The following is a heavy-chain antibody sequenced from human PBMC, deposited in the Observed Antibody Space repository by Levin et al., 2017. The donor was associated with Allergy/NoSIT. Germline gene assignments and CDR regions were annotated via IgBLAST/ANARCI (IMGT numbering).Heavy chain of an antibody. Sequence: SCNVSGGSISSGNDYWSWFRQPAGKGLEWIGRIYTRGSTNYNPSFKSRLTISLDTSKNQFSLKLSSVTAADTAVYYCARGPYALRGVYFDYWGQGILVTVSS. V-gene: IGHV4-61*02. D-gene: IGHD3-10*01. J-gene: IGHJ4*02. CDR2: IYTRGST. CDR1: GGSISSGNDY. CDR3: ARGPYALRGVYFDY.